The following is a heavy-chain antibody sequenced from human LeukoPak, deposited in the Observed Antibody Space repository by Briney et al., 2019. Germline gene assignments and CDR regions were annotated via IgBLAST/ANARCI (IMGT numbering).Heavy chain of an antibody. D-gene: IGHD3-22*01. Sequence: ASVKVSCTASGYTFTSYGISWVRQAPGQGLEWMGWISAYNGNTNYAQKLQGRVTMTTDTSTSTAYMELRSLRSDDTAVYYCARYDSSGYYYVGRRYYFDYWGQGTLVTVSS. V-gene: IGHV1-18*01. CDR1: GYTFTSYG. CDR3: ARYDSSGYYYVGRRYYFDY. J-gene: IGHJ4*02. CDR2: ISAYNGNT.